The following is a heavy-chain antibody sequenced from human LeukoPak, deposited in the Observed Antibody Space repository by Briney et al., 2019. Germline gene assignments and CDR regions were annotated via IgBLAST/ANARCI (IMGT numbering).Heavy chain of an antibody. CDR3: ARRNYYDSPWDY. CDR2: INHSGST. V-gene: IGHV4-34*01. J-gene: IGHJ4*02. D-gene: IGHD3-22*01. Sequence: SETLSLTCAVYGGSFSGYYWSWIRQPPGKGLEWIGEINHSGSTNYNPSLKSRVTISVDTSKNQFSLKLSSVTAADTAVYFCARRNYYDSPWDYWGQGTLVTVSS. CDR1: GGSFSGYY.